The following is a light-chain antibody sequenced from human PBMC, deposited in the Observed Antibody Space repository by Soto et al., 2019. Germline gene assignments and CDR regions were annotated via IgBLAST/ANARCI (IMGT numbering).Light chain of an antibody. J-gene: IGKJ5*01. V-gene: IGKV3-15*01. Sequence: DIVMTQSPSTLSVSPRERATNSCRASLSVSRNLPWYQKKPGQAPRLLIYGASTRATGIPARFSGSGSGTELTLTISSLQPEDFAVYYCQQYNNWPPITFGQGTRLEIK. CDR3: QQYNNWPPIT. CDR1: LSVSRN. CDR2: GAS.